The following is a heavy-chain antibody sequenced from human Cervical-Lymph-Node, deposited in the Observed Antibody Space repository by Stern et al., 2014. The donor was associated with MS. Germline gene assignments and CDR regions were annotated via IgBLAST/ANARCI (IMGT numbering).Heavy chain of an antibody. CDR2: INPNSGGT. J-gene: IGHJ1*01. Sequence: VQLVQSGAEVKKPGASVKVSCKASGYTFSGYYLHWVRQAPGQGLEWVGWINPNSGGTSSAQKFQGRVTMTRDTSTTTVYMELRSLRSDDTATYFCARVGCRNSSNTCYSAEYFQHWGQGTLVSVYS. D-gene: IGHD2/OR15-2a*01. V-gene: IGHV1-2*02. CDR3: ARVGCRNSSNTCYSAEYFQH. CDR1: GYTFSGYY.